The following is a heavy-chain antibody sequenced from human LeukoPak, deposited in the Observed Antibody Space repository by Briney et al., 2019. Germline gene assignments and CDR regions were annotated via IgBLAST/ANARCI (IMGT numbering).Heavy chain of an antibody. CDR2: ISSSSSTI. CDR1: GFTFSSYS. D-gene: IGHD2-15*01. Sequence: PGGSLRLSRAASGFTFSSYSMNWVRQAPGKGLEWVSYISSSSSTIYYADSVKGRFTISRDNSKNTLYLQMNSLRAEDTAVYYCAHSALIRGLVWGQGTLVTVSS. CDR3: AHSALIRGLV. V-gene: IGHV3-48*01. J-gene: IGHJ4*02.